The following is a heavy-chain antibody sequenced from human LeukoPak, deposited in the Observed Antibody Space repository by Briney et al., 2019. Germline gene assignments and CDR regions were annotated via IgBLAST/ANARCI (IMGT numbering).Heavy chain of an antibody. V-gene: IGHV1-69*05. CDR2: IIPIFGTA. J-gene: IGHJ6*03. CDR1: GGTFSSYA. CDR3: ARSRLDSYYYYYMDV. Sequence: GASVKVSCKASGGTFSSYAISWVRQAPGQGLEWMGGIIPIFGTANYAQKFQGRVTITTDEATSTAYMELSSLRSEDTAVYYCARSRLDSYYYYYMDVWGKGTTVTVSS. D-gene: IGHD5-12*01.